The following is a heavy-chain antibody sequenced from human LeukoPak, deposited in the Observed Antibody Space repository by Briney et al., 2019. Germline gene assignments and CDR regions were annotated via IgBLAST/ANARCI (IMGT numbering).Heavy chain of an antibody. V-gene: IGHV3-7*01. Sequence: PGGSLRLSCAASGFTFSSYWMSWVRQAPGKGLEWVANIKQDGSEKYYVDSVKGRFTISRDNAKNSLYLQMNSLRAEDTAVYYCARAVRLRSSSTSCPHHDAFDIWGQGTMVTVSS. CDR1: GFTFSSYW. D-gene: IGHD2-2*01. CDR2: IKQDGSEK. J-gene: IGHJ3*02. CDR3: ARAVRLRSSSTSCPHHDAFDI.